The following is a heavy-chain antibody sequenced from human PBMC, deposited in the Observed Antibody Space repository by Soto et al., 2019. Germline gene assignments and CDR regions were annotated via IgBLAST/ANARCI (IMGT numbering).Heavy chain of an antibody. CDR2: INGGNGKT. J-gene: IGHJ6*02. CDR3: ARGKGMEENYYYYGMDV. CDR1: GYSFSTHS. V-gene: IGHV1-3*01. Sequence: GASLKVSCKASGYSFSTHSMHWVRQAPGQGLEWMGWINGGNGKTKYSQKFRDRVTITRDASASTGYMELSSLRSEDTAVYYCARGKGMEENYYYYGMDVWGQGTTVTVSS. D-gene: IGHD1-1*01.